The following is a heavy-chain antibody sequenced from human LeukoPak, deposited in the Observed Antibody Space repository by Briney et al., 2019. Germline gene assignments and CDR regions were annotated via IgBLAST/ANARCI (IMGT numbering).Heavy chain of an antibody. J-gene: IGHJ6*03. V-gene: IGHV4-39*07. Sequence: PSETLSLTCTVSGGSISSSPYYWGWIRQPPGKGLEWIGEINHSGSTNYNPSLKSRVTISVDTSKNQFSLKLSSVTAADTAVYYCARERYSGYDFNYYYYYMDVWGKGTTVTVSS. CDR2: INHSGST. D-gene: IGHD5-12*01. CDR3: ARERYSGYDFNYYYYYMDV. CDR1: GGSISSSPYY.